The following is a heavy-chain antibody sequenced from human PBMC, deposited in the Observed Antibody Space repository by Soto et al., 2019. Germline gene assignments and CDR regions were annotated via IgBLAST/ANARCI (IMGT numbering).Heavy chain of an antibody. V-gene: IGHV3-48*02. CDR1: GFTFSYYS. D-gene: IGHD3-22*01. CDR3: ARVYYYDRSALFDP. CDR2: ITTSGSSI. J-gene: IGHJ5*02. Sequence: PVGSLRLSCAASGFTFSYYSMAWVRQAPGKGLEWISYITTSGSSIYYADSVEGRFTISRDNAEKSLFLQMNSLREEDTAVYYCARVYYYDRSALFDPWGQGTLVTVSS.